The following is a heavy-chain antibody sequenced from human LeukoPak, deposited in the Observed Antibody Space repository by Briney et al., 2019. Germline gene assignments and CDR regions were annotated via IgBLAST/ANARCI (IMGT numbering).Heavy chain of an antibody. CDR1: GGSLSSGSYY. Sequence: SETLSLTCPVSGGSLSSGSYYWSWIRPPPGKGLEWIGRIYTSGSTNYNPSLKSRVTISVDTSKNQFSLKLSSVTAADTAVYYCARESPSGSYAVDYWGQGTLVTVSS. CDR2: IYTSGST. J-gene: IGHJ4*02. D-gene: IGHD1-26*01. CDR3: ARESPSGSYAVDY. V-gene: IGHV4-61*02.